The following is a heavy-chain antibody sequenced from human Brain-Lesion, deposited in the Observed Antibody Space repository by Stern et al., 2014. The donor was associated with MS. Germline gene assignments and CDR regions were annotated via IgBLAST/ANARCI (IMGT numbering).Heavy chain of an antibody. J-gene: IGHJ6*02. D-gene: IGHD3-3*01. CDR3: ARDQRGITIFGVVTDYYYLGMDV. CDR2: INPNTGGP. CDR1: GYIFTGYY. V-gene: IGHV1-2*02. Sequence: QVQLVQSGAEVKKPGASVKVSCKTSGYIFTGYYIHWVRQAPGQGLEWMAWINPNTGGPKYAQQFQGRFTMSRDTSISTAYVELSSLTSDDTAVYYCARDQRGITIFGVVTDYYYLGMDVWGQGTTVTVSS.